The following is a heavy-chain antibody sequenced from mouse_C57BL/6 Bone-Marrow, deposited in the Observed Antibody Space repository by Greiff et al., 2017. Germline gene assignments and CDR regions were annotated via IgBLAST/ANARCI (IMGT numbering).Heavy chain of an antibody. D-gene: IGHD1-1*01. CDR1: GFTFSSYG. Sequence: EVKLMESGGDLVKPGGSLKLSCAASGFTFSSYGMSWVRQTPDKRLEWVATISSGGSYTYYPDSVKGRFTISRDNAKNTLYLQMSSLKSEDTAMYYCARFTTVFDYWGQGTTLTVSS. CDR2: ISSGGSYT. J-gene: IGHJ2*01. V-gene: IGHV5-6*01. CDR3: ARFTTVFDY.